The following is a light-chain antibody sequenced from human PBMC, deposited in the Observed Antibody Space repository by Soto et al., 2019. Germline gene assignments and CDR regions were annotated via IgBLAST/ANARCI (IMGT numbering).Light chain of an antibody. Sequence: QSVLTQPPSVSAAPGQKVTISCSGSSSNIGNNYVSWYQQLPGTAPKLLIYDNNKRPSGIPDRFSDSKSGTSATLAITGLQTGDEADDYCGTWDSSLSAYVFGTGTRSPS. V-gene: IGLV1-51*01. CDR3: GTWDSSLSAYV. CDR1: SSNIGNNY. CDR2: DNN. J-gene: IGLJ1*01.